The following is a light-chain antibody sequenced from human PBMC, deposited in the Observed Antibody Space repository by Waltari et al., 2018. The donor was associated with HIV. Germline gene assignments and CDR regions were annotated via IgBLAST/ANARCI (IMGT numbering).Light chain of an antibody. CDR2: WAS. V-gene: IGKV4-1*01. Sequence: DIVLNQSPDSLSASLGERAPLNRKSTPSVFYSPHNKNYLVWYQQKPGQPPRLLISWASTRESGVPDRFSGSGSGTDFTLTISSLQAEDVAVYYCQQCYTTPFTFGPGTRLDIK. J-gene: IGKJ3*01. CDR1: PSVFYSPHNKNY. CDR3: QQCYTTPFT.